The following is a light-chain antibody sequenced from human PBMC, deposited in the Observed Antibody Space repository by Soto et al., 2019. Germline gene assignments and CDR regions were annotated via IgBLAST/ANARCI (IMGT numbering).Light chain of an antibody. CDR2: DVR. CDR1: RSDVGAFNF. V-gene: IGLV2-14*03. CDR3: TSHTTTSPPVL. J-gene: IGLJ2*01. Sequence: QSALTQPASVSGSPGQSITISCTGTRSDVGAFNFVSWYQQHPGKAPKLIIYDVRHRPSGVSDRFSGSKSGNTASLTIYGLQAEDEADYYCTSHTTTSPPVLFGGGTKLTVL.